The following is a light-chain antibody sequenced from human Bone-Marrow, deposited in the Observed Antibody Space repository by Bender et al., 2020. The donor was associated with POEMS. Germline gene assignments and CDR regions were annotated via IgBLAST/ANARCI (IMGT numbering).Light chain of an antibody. J-gene: IGLJ2*01. Sequence: QSALTQPRSVSGSPGQSVTISCTGTSSDVGGYNYVSWFQQLPGTAPKLMIYEVHNRPSGVPDRFSGSKSGNTASLTVSGLQAEDEADYYCSSYARNNIFVFGGGTKLTVL. CDR3: SSYARNNIFV. V-gene: IGLV2-11*01. CDR1: SSDVGGYNY. CDR2: EVH.